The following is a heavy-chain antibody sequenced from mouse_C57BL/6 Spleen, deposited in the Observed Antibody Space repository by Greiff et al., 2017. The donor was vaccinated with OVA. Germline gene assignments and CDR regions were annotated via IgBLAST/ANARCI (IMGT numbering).Heavy chain of an antibody. Sequence: EVKLMESEGGLVQPGSSMKLSCTASGFTFSDYYMAWVRQVPEKGLEWVANINYDGSSTYYLDSLKSRFIILRDNAKNILYLQMSSLKSEDTATYYCARVIYYDTFDYWGQGTTLTVSS. CDR2: INYDGSST. CDR3: ARVIYYDTFDY. V-gene: IGHV5-16*01. J-gene: IGHJ2*01. D-gene: IGHD2-4*01. CDR1: GFTFSDYY.